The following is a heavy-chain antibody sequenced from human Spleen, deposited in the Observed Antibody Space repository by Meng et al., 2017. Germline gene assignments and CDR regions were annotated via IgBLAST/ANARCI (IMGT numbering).Heavy chain of an antibody. Sequence: QVQVQQWGAGLLKPSATLSLICGVYGGSFSGYQWSWIRQPPGKGLEWIGEINHSGSTNYNPSLKSRVTISVDTSKNQFSLILNSVTAADTAVYFCAGWERSGSGYYYDYWGQGTLVTVSS. J-gene: IGHJ4*02. CDR3: AGWERSGSGYYYDY. CDR1: GGSFSGYQ. D-gene: IGHD3-3*01. CDR2: INHSGST. V-gene: IGHV4-34*01.